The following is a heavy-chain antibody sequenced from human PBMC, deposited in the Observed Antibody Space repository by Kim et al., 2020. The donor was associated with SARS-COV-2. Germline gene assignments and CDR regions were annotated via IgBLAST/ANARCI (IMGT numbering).Heavy chain of an antibody. CDR1: GGSISSYY. Sequence: SETLSLTCTVSGGSISSYYWSWIRHPPRKGLEWIGFIYFCGSTIYNPCLKRRVTITVAVSTYQFSLTLSPVTAADTAAYYCVWAHRAWLQYTVTWF. V-gene: IGHV4-59*01. CDR3: VWAHRAWLQYTVTWF. D-gene: IGHD5-12*01. J-gene: IGHJ5*01. CDR2: IYFCGST.